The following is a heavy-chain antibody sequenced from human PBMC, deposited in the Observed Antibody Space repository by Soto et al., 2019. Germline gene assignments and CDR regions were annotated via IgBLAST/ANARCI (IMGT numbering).Heavy chain of an antibody. V-gene: IGHV4-34*01. D-gene: IGHD2-21*01. J-gene: IGHJ3*02. Sequence: SETLCLSCAVHRGSFSHYYWDWIRQSPGKGLEWTGKIKHSGSSNYNPSLRSRVSISMDMSKNQLSLKLSSVTAADTAVYYCARGGSSDWKVAFDIWGQGTMVTVSS. CDR2: IKHSGSS. CDR1: RGSFSHYY. CDR3: ARGGSSDWKVAFDI.